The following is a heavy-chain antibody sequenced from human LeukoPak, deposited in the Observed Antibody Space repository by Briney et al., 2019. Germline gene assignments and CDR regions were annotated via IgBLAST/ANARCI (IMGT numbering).Heavy chain of an antibody. CDR2: ISSSSSYT. V-gene: IGHV3-11*06. D-gene: IGHD5-12*01. CDR3: AREAGGGYSGYETAFAY. CDR1: GFTLSDYY. Sequence: KTGGSLRLSCAASGFTLSDYYMSWIRQAPGEGLEWVSYISSSSSYTNYADSVKGRFTISRDNAKNSLYLQMNSLRAEDTAVYYCAREAGGGYSGYETAFAYWGQGTLVTVSS. J-gene: IGHJ4*02.